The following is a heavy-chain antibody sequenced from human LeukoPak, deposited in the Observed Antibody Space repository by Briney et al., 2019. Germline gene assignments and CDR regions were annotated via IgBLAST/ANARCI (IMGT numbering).Heavy chain of an antibody. J-gene: IGHJ4*02. CDR3: ARDRSGLEPRYYFDY. Sequence: SVKVSCKASGGTFSSYAISWVRQAPGQGLEWMGGIIPIFGTANYAQKFQGRVTITADESTSTAYMELSSLRSEDTAVYYCARDRSGLEPRYYFDYWGQGTLVTVSP. CDR2: IIPIFGTA. D-gene: IGHD1-1*01. CDR1: GGTFSSYA. V-gene: IGHV1-69*13.